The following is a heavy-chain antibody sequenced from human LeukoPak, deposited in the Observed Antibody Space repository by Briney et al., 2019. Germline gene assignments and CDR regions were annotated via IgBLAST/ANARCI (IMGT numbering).Heavy chain of an antibody. CDR3: ARDSIVGATRYYYGMDV. J-gene: IGHJ6*02. V-gene: IGHV3-11*04. CDR1: GLTFSDEY. D-gene: IGHD1-26*01. CDR2: ISNTGDFI. Sequence: GGSLRLSCAASGLTFSDEYMSWIRQAPGKGLEWVSYISNTGDFIAYADSVKGRFTMSRDNAKNSLYLQMNSLRAEDTAVYYCARDSIVGATRYYYGMDVWGQGTTVTVSS.